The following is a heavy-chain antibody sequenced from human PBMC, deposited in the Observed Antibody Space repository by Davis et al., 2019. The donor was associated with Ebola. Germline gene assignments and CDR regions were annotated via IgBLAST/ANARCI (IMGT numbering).Heavy chain of an antibody. CDR2: IKDDGSKI. D-gene: IGHD6-6*01. J-gene: IGHJ6*02. Sequence: GESLKISCRASGFAFSTYWMSWVRQAPGKGLEWVANIKDDGSKIYYMDSVEGRFTISRDNAKNSLYLQMNSLRAEDTAVYYCARSSIAARPGYYYGMDVWGQGTTVTVSS. CDR3: ARSSIAARPGYYYGMDV. V-gene: IGHV3-7*01. CDR1: GFAFSTYW.